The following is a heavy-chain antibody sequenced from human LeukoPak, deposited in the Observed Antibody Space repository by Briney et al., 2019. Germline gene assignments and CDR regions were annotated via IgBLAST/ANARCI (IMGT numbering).Heavy chain of an antibody. CDR3: ARHYIAAGGGVAFDI. J-gene: IGHJ3*02. V-gene: IGHV4-59*08. CDR1: GGSMRSYY. D-gene: IGHD6-13*01. Sequence: SETLSLTCTVSGGSMRSYYWSWIRQPAGKGLEWTGYIYYSGSTYYNPSLKSRVTISVDTSKNQFSLKLSSVTAADTAMYYCARHYIAAGGGVAFDIWGQGTMVTAPS. CDR2: IYYSGST.